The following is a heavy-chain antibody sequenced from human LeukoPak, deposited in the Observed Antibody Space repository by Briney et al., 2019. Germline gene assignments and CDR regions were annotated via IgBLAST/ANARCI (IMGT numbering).Heavy chain of an antibody. D-gene: IGHD3-9*01. CDR2: INHSGST. V-gene: IGHV4-34*01. Sequence: PSETLPLTCAVYGGSFSGYYWSWIRQPPGKGLEWIGEINHSGSTNYNPSLKSRVTISVDTSKNQFSLKVSSVTAADTAVYYCARRWRILTGYYFDYWGQGTLVTVSS. J-gene: IGHJ4*02. CDR3: ARRWRILTGYYFDY. CDR1: GGSFSGYY.